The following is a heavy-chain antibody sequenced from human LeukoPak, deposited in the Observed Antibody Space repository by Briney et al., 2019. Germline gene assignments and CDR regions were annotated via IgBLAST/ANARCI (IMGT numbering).Heavy chain of an antibody. J-gene: IGHJ4*02. CDR3: AAGITWSDY. V-gene: IGHV3-33*01. CDR2: ISPDGTDK. Sequence: PGGSLRFSCVTSGFSFRSYGMHWVRQAPGKGLEWVALISPDGTDKYFTDSVRGRFTISRDNSRSTLFLQMNSLRVDDTAVYYCAAGITWSDYWGQGTLVTVSP. D-gene: IGHD2-8*02. CDR1: GFSFRSYG.